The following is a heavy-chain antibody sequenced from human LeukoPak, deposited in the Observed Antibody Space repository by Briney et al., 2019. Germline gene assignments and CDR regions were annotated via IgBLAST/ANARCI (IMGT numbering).Heavy chain of an antibody. Sequence: QPGGSLRLSCAASGFTFSSYAMHWVRQAPGKGLEWVAVISYDGSNKYYADSVKGRFTISRDNSKNTLYLQVNSLRAEDTAVYYCARDRVSYYDFWSGYSDAFDTWGQGTMVTVSS. CDR1: GFTFSSYA. CDR3: ARDRVSYYDFWSGYSDAFDT. J-gene: IGHJ3*02. V-gene: IGHV3-30-3*01. D-gene: IGHD3-3*01. CDR2: ISYDGSNK.